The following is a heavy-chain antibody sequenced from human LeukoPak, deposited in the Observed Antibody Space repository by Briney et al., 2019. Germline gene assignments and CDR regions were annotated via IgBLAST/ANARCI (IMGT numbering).Heavy chain of an antibody. Sequence: PGGSLRLSCAASGFTFGTYAMSWVRQAPGRGLEWVSVSGDNTYYADSVKGRFTISRDNSKNTLYLQMNSLRAEDTAVYYCAKDHDYESKYLTLDYWGQGTLVTVSS. J-gene: IGHJ4*02. V-gene: IGHV3-23*01. CDR2: SGDNT. D-gene: IGHD3-22*01. CDR3: AKDHDYESKYLTLDY. CDR1: GFTFGTYA.